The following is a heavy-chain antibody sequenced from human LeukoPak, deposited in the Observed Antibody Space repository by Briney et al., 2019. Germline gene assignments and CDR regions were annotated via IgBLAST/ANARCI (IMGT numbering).Heavy chain of an antibody. CDR3: AKEVGGNSIFDY. Sequence: PGGSLRLSCAASGFTFSSYAMSWVRQAPGKGLERVSAISGSGGSTYYADSVKGRFTISRDNSKNKLYLQMNSLRAEDTAVYYCAKEVGGNSIFDYWGQGTLVTVSS. V-gene: IGHV3-23*01. D-gene: IGHD4-23*01. J-gene: IGHJ4*02. CDR1: GFTFSSYA. CDR2: ISGSGGST.